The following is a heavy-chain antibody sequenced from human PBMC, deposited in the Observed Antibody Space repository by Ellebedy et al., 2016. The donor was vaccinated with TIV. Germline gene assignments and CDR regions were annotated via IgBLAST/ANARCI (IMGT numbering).Heavy chain of an antibody. D-gene: IGHD4-17*01. J-gene: IGHJ3*02. CDR2: ISAYNGNT. V-gene: IGHV1-18*04. CDR1: GYTFTIYG. CDR3: ATAYGDYVHDAFEI. Sequence: AASVKVSCKASGYTFTIYGINWVRQPPGQGLEWMGWISAYNGNTIYAQKFQGRVTMTEDTSTDTAYMELSSLRSEDTAVYYCATAYGDYVHDAFEIWGQGTMVTVSS.